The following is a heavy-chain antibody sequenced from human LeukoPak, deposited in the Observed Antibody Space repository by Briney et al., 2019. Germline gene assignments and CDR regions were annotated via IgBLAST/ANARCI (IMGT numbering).Heavy chain of an antibody. CDR2: ISYDGSNK. Sequence: PGGSLRLSCAASGFTFSSYAMHWVRQAPGKGLEWVAVISYDGSNKYYADSVKGRFTISRDNSKNTLYLQMNSLRAEDTAVYYCTTVHSDYDSSGQFDYWGQGTLVTVSS. V-gene: IGHV3-30*04. CDR3: TTVHSDYDSSGQFDY. D-gene: IGHD3-22*01. J-gene: IGHJ4*02. CDR1: GFTFSSYA.